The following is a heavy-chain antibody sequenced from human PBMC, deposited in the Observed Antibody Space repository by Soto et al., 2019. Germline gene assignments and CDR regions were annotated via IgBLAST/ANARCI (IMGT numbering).Heavy chain of an antibody. J-gene: IGHJ4*02. Sequence: QLVESGGGVVQPGRSRRPSCAASGFTFSNYDMHGFRQAPGKGLEWGAVILSDGSNKYYADSVKGRFTISRDNFKNTLYLEMNSLRAEDTAVYYCAKMDAFNDDHYWGQGTLVTVSS. D-gene: IGHD1-1*01. CDR2: ILSDGSNK. V-gene: IGHV3-30*18. CDR1: GFTFSNYD. CDR3: AKMDAFNDDHY.